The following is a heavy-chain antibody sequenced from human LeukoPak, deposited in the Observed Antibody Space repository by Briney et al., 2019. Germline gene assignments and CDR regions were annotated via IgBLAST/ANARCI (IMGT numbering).Heavy chain of an antibody. Sequence: ASVKVSCKASGFTFTNYAISWVRQAPGQGLEWLAWISVDNGNTNYIRNLQGRVTLTTDTSTSTAYMELRNLRSDDAAVYYCARDSWARAYDIDHWGQGTLVTVSS. CDR3: ARDSWARAYDIDH. CDR2: ISVDNGNT. CDR1: GFTFTNYA. J-gene: IGHJ5*02. D-gene: IGHD5-12*01. V-gene: IGHV1-18*01.